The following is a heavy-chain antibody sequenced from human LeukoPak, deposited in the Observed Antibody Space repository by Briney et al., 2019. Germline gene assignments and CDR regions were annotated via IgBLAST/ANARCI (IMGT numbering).Heavy chain of an antibody. CDR3: ARAYCSGGNCQYFFDY. Sequence: ASVKVSCKASGYTFPSYGISWVRQAPGQGLEWLGWINPDTGGTNYAQKFQGRVTMTRDTSITTAYMELNWLTSDDTAVYYCARAYCSGGNCQYFFDYWGQGTLVTVSS. CDR2: INPDTGGT. D-gene: IGHD2-15*01. CDR1: GYTFPSYG. J-gene: IGHJ4*02. V-gene: IGHV1-2*02.